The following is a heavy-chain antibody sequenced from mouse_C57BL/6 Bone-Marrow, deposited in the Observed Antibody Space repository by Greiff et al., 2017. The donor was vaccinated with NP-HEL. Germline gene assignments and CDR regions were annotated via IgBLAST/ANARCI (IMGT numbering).Heavy chain of an antibody. Sequence: VQLVESGPELVKPGASVKISCKASGYAFSSSWMNWVKQRPGKGLEWIGRIYPGDGDTNYNGKFKGKATLTADKSSSTAYMQLSSLTSEDSAVYFCARHWDEEDYFDYWGQGTTLTVSS. CDR2: IYPGDGDT. CDR3: ARHWDEEDYFDY. J-gene: IGHJ2*01. D-gene: IGHD4-1*01. V-gene: IGHV1-82*01. CDR1: GYAFSSSW.